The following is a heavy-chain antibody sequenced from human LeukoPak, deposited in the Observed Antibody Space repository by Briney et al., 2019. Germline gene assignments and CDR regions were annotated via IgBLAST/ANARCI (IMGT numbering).Heavy chain of an antibody. CDR2: ISSSSSYI. D-gene: IGHD2-21*02. Sequence: GGSLRLCCAASGFTFSSYSMNWVRQAPGKGLEWVSSISSSSSYIYYAGSVKDRFTISRDNAKNSLYLQMNSLRAEDTAVYYCARSLGDNDYWGQGTLVTVSS. CDR1: GFTFSSYS. J-gene: IGHJ4*02. CDR3: ARSLGDNDY. V-gene: IGHV3-21*01.